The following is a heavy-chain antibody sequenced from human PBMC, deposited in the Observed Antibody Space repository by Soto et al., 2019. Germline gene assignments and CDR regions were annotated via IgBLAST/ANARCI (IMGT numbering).Heavy chain of an antibody. CDR2: IYYSGST. D-gene: IGHD4-17*01. CDR3: AKTVTTRTYYYYYGTDV. V-gene: IGHV4-39*01. CDR1: GGSISSSSYY. Sequence: SETLSLTCTVSGGSISSSSYYWGWIRQPPGKGLEWIGSIYYSGSTYYNPSLKSRVTISVDTSKNQFSLKLSSVTAADTAVYYCAKTVTTRTYYYYYGTDVWGQGTTVTVSS. J-gene: IGHJ6*02.